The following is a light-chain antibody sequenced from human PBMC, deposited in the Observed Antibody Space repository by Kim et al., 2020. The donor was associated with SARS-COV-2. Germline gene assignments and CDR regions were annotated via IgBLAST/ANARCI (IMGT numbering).Light chain of an antibody. CDR3: CSYAGSPPYV. CDR2: DVS. J-gene: IGLJ1*01. Sequence: QSALTQPRSVSGSPGQSVTISCTGTSSDVGGYNYVSWYQQHPGKAPKLMIYDVSERPSGVPDRFSGSKSGNTASPTISGLQAEDEADYYCCSYAGSPPYVFGTGTKVTVL. V-gene: IGLV2-11*01. CDR1: SSDVGGYNY.